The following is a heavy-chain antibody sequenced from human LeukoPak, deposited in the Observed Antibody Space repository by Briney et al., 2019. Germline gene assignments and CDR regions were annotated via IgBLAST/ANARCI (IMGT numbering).Heavy chain of an antibody. CDR1: GYSISSGYF. CDR3: AIRDPSGYLDY. CDR2: IYYSGST. V-gene: IGHV4-61*01. J-gene: IGHJ4*02. D-gene: IGHD1-26*01. Sequence: PSETLSLTCIVSGYSISSGYFWGWIRQPPGKGLEWIGYIYYSGSTNYNPSLKSRVTISVDTSKNQFSLKLSSVTAADTAVYYCAIRDPSGYLDYWGQGTLVTVSS.